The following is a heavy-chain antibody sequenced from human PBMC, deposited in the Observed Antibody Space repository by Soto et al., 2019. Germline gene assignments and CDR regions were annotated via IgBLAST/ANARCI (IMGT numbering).Heavy chain of an antibody. CDR2: IYYSGST. V-gene: IGHV4-59*01. CDR1: DCSISSYY. J-gene: IGHJ5*02. Sequence: XETLSLTCTVSDCSISSYYWSWIRQPPGKGLEWIGYIYYSGSTNYNPSLKSRVTISVDTSKNQFSLKLSSVTAADTAVYYCARRYVDTAMEGGYNWFDHWGQGTLVTVSS. CDR3: ARRYVDTAMEGGYNWFDH. D-gene: IGHD5-18*01.